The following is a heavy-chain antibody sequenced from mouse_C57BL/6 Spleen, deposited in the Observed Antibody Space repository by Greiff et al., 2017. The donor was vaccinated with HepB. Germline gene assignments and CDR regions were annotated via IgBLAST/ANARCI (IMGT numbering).Heavy chain of an antibody. Sequence: VQLQQSGPELVKPGASVKISCKASGYAFSSSWMNWVKQRPGKGLEWIGRIYPGDGDTNYNGKFKGKATLTADKSSSTAYMQLSSLTSEDSAVYFCAREPDSYFDYWGQGTTLTVSS. V-gene: IGHV1-82*01. CDR1: GYAFSSSW. CDR2: IYPGDGDT. CDR3: AREPDSYFDY. D-gene: IGHD2-4*01. J-gene: IGHJ2*01.